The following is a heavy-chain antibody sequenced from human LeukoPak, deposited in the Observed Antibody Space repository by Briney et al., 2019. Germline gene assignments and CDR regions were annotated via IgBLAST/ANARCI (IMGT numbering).Heavy chain of an antibody. J-gene: IGHJ4*02. Sequence: GGSLRLSCAASGFTFSNAWMNWVRQAPGKGLEWVGRIKSKTDGGTTDYAAPVKGRFTISRDDSKNTLYLQMNSLKTEDTAVYYCTTGGYDFWSGYYTRGQSDYWGQGTLVTVSS. V-gene: IGHV3-15*07. CDR2: IKSKTDGGTT. CDR3: TTGGYDFWSGYYTRGQSDY. D-gene: IGHD3-3*01. CDR1: GFTFSNAW.